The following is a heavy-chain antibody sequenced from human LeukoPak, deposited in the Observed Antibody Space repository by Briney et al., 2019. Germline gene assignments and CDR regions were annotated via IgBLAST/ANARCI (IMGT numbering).Heavy chain of an antibody. J-gene: IGHJ4*02. CDR1: AVSISDYY. D-gene: IGHD3-22*01. Sequence: SETLSLTCTVSAVSISDYYWSWIRQTPGKGLEWIGYIHNSGNTNYNPSLKSRVTISVDTSKNQFSLKLSSVTAADTAVYYCARGSMSGYYNYWGQGTLVTVSS. CDR2: IHNSGNT. CDR3: ARGSMSGYYNY. V-gene: IGHV4-59*08.